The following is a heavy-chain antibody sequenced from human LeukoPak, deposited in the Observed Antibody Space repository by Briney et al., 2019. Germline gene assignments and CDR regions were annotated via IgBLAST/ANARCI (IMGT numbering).Heavy chain of an antibody. J-gene: IGHJ4*02. Sequence: GGSLRLSCAASGFTFSSYAMSWDRQAPGKGLEWVSAISGSGGSTYYADSVKGRFTISRDNSKNTLYLQMNSLRAEDTAVYYCAKDEGYCSGGSCYYFDYWGQGPLVTVSS. CDR3: AKDEGYCSGGSCYYFDY. V-gene: IGHV3-23*01. CDR2: ISGSGGST. CDR1: GFTFSSYA. D-gene: IGHD2-15*01.